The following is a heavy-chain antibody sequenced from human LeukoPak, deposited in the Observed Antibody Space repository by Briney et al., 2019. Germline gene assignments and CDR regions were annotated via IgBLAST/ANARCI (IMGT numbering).Heavy chain of an antibody. J-gene: IGHJ5*02. CDR2: IIPIFGTA. CDR3: ARSVRGVITNWFDP. Sequence: SVKVSCKASGYTFTSYAMNWVRQAPGQGLEWMGGIIPIFGTANYAQKFQGRVTITADESTSTAYMELSSLRSEDTAVYYCARSVRGVITNWFDPWGQGTLVTVSS. V-gene: IGHV1-69*13. D-gene: IGHD3-10*01. CDR1: GYTFTSYA.